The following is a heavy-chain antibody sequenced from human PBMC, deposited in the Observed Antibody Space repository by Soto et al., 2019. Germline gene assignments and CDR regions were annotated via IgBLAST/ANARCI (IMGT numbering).Heavy chain of an antibody. CDR3: ARSLELEPGAFDS. D-gene: IGHD1-7*01. Sequence: QVQLVQSGAEVKKPGASVKGSCKASGYTFTSYAMHWVRQAPGQRLEWMGWINAGNGNTKYSQKFQGRVTITRDTSASTAYMELSSLRSEDTAVYYCARSLELEPGAFDSWGQGTMVTVSS. V-gene: IGHV1-3*01. J-gene: IGHJ3*02. CDR2: INAGNGNT. CDR1: GYTFTSYA.